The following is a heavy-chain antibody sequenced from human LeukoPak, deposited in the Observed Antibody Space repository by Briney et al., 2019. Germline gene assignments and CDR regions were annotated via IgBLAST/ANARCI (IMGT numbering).Heavy chain of an antibody. D-gene: IGHD2-15*01. J-gene: IGHJ3*02. CDR1: GHSLTNAW. Sequence: KPGESLRHSCPPHGHSLTNAWMRWVRQAPGKGLEWVGRIKSKDDGGTAKYAQRVKGRFTISRDSSENTQFLQMNSLKTEDTSVDYCTTYLCQWGFQRSRAVFDMWGQGTMVTVSS. V-gene: IGHV3-15*01. CDR2: IKSKDDGGTA. CDR3: TTYLCQWGFQRSRAVFDM.